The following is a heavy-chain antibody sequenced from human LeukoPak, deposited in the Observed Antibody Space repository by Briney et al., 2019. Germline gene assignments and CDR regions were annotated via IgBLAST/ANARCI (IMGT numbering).Heavy chain of an antibody. J-gene: IGHJ4*02. CDR3: ARENYYDSSGYAHFDY. CDR2: IYYSGST. Sequence: SETLSLTCTVSGGSITTYYWSWIRQPPGKGLEWIGYIYYSGSTNYNPSLKSRVTISVDTSKNQFSLKLSSVTAADTAVYYCARENYYDSSGYAHFDYWGQGTLVTVSS. D-gene: IGHD3-22*01. V-gene: IGHV4-59*01. CDR1: GGSITTYY.